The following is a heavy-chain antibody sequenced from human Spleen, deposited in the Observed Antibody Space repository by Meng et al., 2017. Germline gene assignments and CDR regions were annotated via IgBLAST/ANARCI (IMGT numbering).Heavy chain of an antibody. J-gene: IGHJ4*02. Sequence: QVQLVQSGAEVKKPGASVKVSCKASGYIFTGYYLHWLRQAPGQGLEWMGRINPNSGASNFAQNFQGRVTMTRDTSISTAYMELSRLRSDDTALYYCARDRLLDYWGQGTLVTASS. V-gene: IGHV1-2*06. CDR2: INPNSGAS. CDR3: ARDRLLDY. CDR1: GYIFTGYY.